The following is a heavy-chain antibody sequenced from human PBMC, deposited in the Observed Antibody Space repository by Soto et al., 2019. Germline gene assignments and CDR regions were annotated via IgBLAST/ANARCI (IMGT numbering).Heavy chain of an antibody. Sequence: SETMSVTCTVSGGYISSYYWSWIRKPTGKGLEWIGYMYNTGSTIYNPSLKSRVTISVDTSKNQSSLKLNSVTAADTAVYYCARDLWGYCGADCYPLDVWGQGTTVTVSS. D-gene: IGHD2-21*02. J-gene: IGHJ6*02. CDR3: ARDLWGYCGADCYPLDV. CDR1: GGYISSYY. CDR2: MYNTGST. V-gene: IGHV4-59*01.